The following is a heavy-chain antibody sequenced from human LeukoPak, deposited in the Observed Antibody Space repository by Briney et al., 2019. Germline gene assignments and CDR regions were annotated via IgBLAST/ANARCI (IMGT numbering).Heavy chain of an antibody. D-gene: IGHD3-10*01. Sequence: GGSLRLSCAASGFTFSSYGMHWVRQAPGKGLEWVAFIRYDGSNKYYADSVKGRFTISRDNSKNTLYLQMNSLRAEDTAVYYCAKDSARITMVRGVMGWFDPRGQGTLVTVSS. CDR1: GFTFSSYG. CDR3: AKDSARITMVRGVMGWFDP. V-gene: IGHV3-30*02. J-gene: IGHJ5*02. CDR2: IRYDGSNK.